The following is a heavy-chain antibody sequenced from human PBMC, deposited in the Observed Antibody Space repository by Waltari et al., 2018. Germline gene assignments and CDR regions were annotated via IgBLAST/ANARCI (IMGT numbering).Heavy chain of an antibody. D-gene: IGHD3-10*02. CDR1: GFAVSTSY. J-gene: IGHJ4*02. CDR2: LYSNNNA. V-gene: IGHV3-66*01. Sequence: VQLVESGGDLVQPGGSLRLSCAASGFAVSTSYMTWIRQSPGKGLECVSVLYSNNNAYYLDSVEGRFTVSRDNSKNTLYLHMNNLRREDSAVYYCAKDRASSGAWDYVDHWGQETLVTVSS. CDR3: AKDRASSGAWDYVDH.